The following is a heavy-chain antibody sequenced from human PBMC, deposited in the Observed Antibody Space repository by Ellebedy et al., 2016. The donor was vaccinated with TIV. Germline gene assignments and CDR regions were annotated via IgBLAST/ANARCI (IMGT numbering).Heavy chain of an antibody. CDR3: ANGAGVPTHFYYQYGMAA. D-gene: IGHD6-19*01. V-gene: IGHV3-74*01. CDR1: GFTFSSYW. J-gene: IGHJ6*02. CDR2: IYVDGSGI. Sequence: GESLKISCVASGFTFSSYWMHWVRQAPGKGLVWVSRIYVDGSGIPYADSVKGRFTISRDNSRNTLYLQMNSLTAEDAALYYCANGAGVPTHFYYQYGMAAWGQGTAVTVSS.